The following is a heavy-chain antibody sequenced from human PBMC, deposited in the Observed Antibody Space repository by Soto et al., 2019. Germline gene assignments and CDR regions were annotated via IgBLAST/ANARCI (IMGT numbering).Heavy chain of an antibody. V-gene: IGHV1-8*01. Sequence: QVHLVQSGAEVKRPGASVTVSCRASGYTFTNYDINWVRQATGQGLEWMGWMNTNSGDTGYAQNCQGRVTMTRNTSTSTAYMELSSLRSDDTAVYYCARAPLVGFSEWLPVYYNWFDPWGQGTLVTVSS. D-gene: IGHD3-3*01. J-gene: IGHJ5*02. CDR3: ARAPLVGFSEWLPVYYNWFDP. CDR1: GYTFTNYD. CDR2: MNTNSGDT.